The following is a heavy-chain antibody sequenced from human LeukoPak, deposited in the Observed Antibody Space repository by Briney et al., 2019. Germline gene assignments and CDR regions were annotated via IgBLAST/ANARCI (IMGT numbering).Heavy chain of an antibody. CDR3: ARSEIYTYGYNPNTKFDY. V-gene: IGHV3-23*01. J-gene: IGHJ4*02. D-gene: IGHD5-18*01. CDR2: FSGGAGST. Sequence: GGSLRLSCAASGFIFSSHVMSWVRQAPGKGLEWVSGFSGGAGSTYYADPVRGRFTISGDNSKKLLYLQMDSLRAEDTAVYYCARSEIYTYGYNPNTKFDYWGQGVLLTASS. CDR1: GFIFSSHV.